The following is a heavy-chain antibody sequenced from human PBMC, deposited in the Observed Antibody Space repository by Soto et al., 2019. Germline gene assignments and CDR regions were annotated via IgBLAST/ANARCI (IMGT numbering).Heavy chain of an antibody. Sequence: QVQLQESGPGLVKPSETLSLTCTVSGGSISSYYWSWIRQPPGKGLEWIGHIYYSGSTNYNPSLKSRVTISVDTSKNQFSLKLSSVTAADTAVYYCARGSWYCSGGSSYPYYYYYYMDVWGKGTTVTVSS. CDR2: IYYSGST. D-gene: IGHD2-15*01. CDR1: GGSISSYY. CDR3: ARGSWYCSGGSSYPYYYYYYMDV. J-gene: IGHJ6*03. V-gene: IGHV4-59*01.